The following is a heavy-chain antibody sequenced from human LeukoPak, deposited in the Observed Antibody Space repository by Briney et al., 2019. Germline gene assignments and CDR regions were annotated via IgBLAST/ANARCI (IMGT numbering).Heavy chain of an antibody. D-gene: IGHD5-12*01. Sequence: GGSLRLSCAASGFTFDDYGMSWVRQAPGKGLEWVSGINWNGGSTGYADSVKGRFTISRDNAKNSLYLQMNSLRAEDTALYYCARLSGYETRVSLYYYYYMDVWGKGTTVTVSS. CDR1: GFTFDDYG. J-gene: IGHJ6*03. V-gene: IGHV3-20*04. CDR3: ARLSGYETRVSLYYYYYMDV. CDR2: INWNGGST.